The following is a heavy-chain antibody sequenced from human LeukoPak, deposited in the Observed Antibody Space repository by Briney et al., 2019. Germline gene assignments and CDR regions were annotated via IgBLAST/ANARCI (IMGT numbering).Heavy chain of an antibody. CDR1: GFTFSSYV. D-gene: IGHD5-24*01. J-gene: IGHJ4*02. Sequence: GGSLRLSRAASGFTFSSYVMHWVRQAPGKGLEWVAVISYDGSNKYYADSVKGRFTISRDNSKNTLYLQMNSLRAEDTAVYYCARVREGYTQLHLFDFWGQGTLVTVSS. CDR2: ISYDGSNK. CDR3: ARVREGYTQLHLFDF. V-gene: IGHV3-30-3*01.